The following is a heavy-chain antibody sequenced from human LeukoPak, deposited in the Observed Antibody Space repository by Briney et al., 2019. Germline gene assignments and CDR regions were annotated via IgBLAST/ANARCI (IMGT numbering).Heavy chain of an antibody. V-gene: IGHV5-51*04. D-gene: IGHD2-2*01. CDR3: ARTTYCSSTSCYAPKSDI. J-gene: IGHJ3*02. Sequence: GESLKISCKGSGYSFTSYWIGWVRQMPGKGLEWMGIIYPGDSDTRYSPSFQGQVTISADKPISTAYLQWSSLKASDTAMYYCARTTYCSSTSCYAPKSDIWGQGTMVTVSS. CDR2: IYPGDSDT. CDR1: GYSFTSYW.